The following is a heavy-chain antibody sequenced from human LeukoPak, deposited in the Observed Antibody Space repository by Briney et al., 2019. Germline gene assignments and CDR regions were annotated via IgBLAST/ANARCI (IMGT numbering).Heavy chain of an antibody. CDR2: ITGGGGTT. V-gene: IGHV3-23*01. CDR1: GLTFSSYG. Sequence: GGSLRLSCEASGLTFSSYGMSWVRQAPGKGLQWVSAITGGGGTTYYADSVKGRFTISRDNSKNMLYLQMDSLRAEDTAVYYCAKMQGYFDYWGQGTLVPVSS. CDR3: AKMQGYFDY. J-gene: IGHJ4*02.